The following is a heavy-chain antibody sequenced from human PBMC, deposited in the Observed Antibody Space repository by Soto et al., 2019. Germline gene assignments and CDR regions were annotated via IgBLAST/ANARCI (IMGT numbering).Heavy chain of an antibody. CDR3: AKFRDYYDTSGYIAFDY. J-gene: IGHJ4*02. CDR1: GFTFSTYA. D-gene: IGHD3-22*01. V-gene: IGHV3-23*01. CDR2: ISASGGST. Sequence: GGSLRLSCAASGFTFSTYAMTWVRQAPGKGLEWVSAISASGGSTYYADSVKGRFTISRDNSKNTLYLQMNSLRAEDTAVYYCAKFRDYYDTSGYIAFDYWGQGTLVTVSS.